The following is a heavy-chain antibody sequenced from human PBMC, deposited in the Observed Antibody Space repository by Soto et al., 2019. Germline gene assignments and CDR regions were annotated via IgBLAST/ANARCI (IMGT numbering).Heavy chain of an antibody. V-gene: IGHV4-59*01. J-gene: IGHJ6*03. D-gene: IGHD2-2*01. Sequence: PSETLSLTCTVSGGSISSYYWSWIRQPPGKGLEWIGYIYYSGSTNYNPSLKSRVTISEDTSKNQFSLKLSSVTAADMAVYYCARTIVVVHYYYMDVWGKGTTVTVSS. CDR1: GGSISSYY. CDR2: IYYSGST. CDR3: ARTIVVVHYYYMDV.